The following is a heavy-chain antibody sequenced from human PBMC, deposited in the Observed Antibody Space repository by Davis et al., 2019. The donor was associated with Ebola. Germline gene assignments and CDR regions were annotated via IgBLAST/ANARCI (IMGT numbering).Heavy chain of an antibody. Sequence: SETLSLTCSVSGASVSYYYWSWIWQPPGKGLEWIGYISYRGGTSYNPSLKSRVNISIDTSKNNFSLKLTSVTAADTAVYYCARERGNGRCSDWGQGTLVTVSS. CDR3: ARERGNGRCSD. CDR2: ISYRGGT. CDR1: GASVSYYY. J-gene: IGHJ4*02. D-gene: IGHD1-1*01. V-gene: IGHV4-59*02.